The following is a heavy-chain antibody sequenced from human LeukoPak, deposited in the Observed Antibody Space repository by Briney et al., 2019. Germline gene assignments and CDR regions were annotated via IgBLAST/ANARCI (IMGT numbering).Heavy chain of an antibody. Sequence: SETLSLTCTVSGGSISSYYWSWIRQPPGKGLEWIGYIYYSGSTNYNPSLKSRVTISVDTSKNQFSLKLSSVTAADTAVYYCARVLGYSSSWSYPYYYYMDVWGKGTTVTVSS. CDR1: GGSISSYY. J-gene: IGHJ6*03. CDR2: IYYSGST. V-gene: IGHV4-59*01. D-gene: IGHD6-13*01. CDR3: ARVLGYSSSWSYPYYYYMDV.